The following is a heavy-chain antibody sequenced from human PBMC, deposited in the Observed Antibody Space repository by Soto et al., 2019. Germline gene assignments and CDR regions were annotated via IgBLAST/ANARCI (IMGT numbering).Heavy chain of an antibody. V-gene: IGHV3-23*01. Sequence: PGGSLRLSCAAPGLTFRTYAMTWVRQAPGKGLEWVSIISGSGGSTYYADSVKGRFTVSRDNSKNTLYVQMNSLRAEDTAVYYCARRSRIAVAAYWEYWGQGTLVTVSS. CDR2: ISGSGGST. J-gene: IGHJ4*02. CDR1: GLTFRTYA. D-gene: IGHD6-19*01. CDR3: ARRSRIAVAAYWEY.